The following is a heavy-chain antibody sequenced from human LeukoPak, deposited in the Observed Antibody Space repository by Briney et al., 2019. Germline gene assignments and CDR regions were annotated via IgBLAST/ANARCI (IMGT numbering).Heavy chain of an antibody. CDR3: ARRAYCGGDCYQEGFTGFDY. D-gene: IGHD2-21*02. Sequence: SETLSLTCAVYGGSFSGYYWSWIRQPPGKGLEWIGEINHSGSTNYNPSLKSRVTISVDTSKNQFSLKLSSVTAADTAVYYCARRAYCGGDCYQEGFTGFDYWGQGTLVTVSS. J-gene: IGHJ4*02. CDR2: INHSGST. V-gene: IGHV4-34*01. CDR1: GGSFSGYY.